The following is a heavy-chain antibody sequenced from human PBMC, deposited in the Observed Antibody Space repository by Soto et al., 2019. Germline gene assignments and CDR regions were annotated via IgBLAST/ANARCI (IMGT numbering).Heavy chain of an antibody. Sequence: SQTLSLTCAISGDSVSSNSAAWNWIRQSPSRGLEWLGRTYYRSKWYNDYAVSVKSRITINPDTSKNQFSLQLNSVTPEDTAVYYCARALVDTAMVTSYYYMDVWRKGTTVTVYS. CDR1: GDSVSSNSAA. CDR2: TYYRSKWYN. V-gene: IGHV6-1*01. J-gene: IGHJ6*03. CDR3: ARALVDTAMVTSYYYMDV. D-gene: IGHD5-18*01.